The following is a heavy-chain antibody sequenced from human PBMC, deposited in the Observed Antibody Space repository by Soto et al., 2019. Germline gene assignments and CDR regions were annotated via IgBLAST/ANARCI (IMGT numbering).Heavy chain of an antibody. CDR2: INPSGGST. Sequence: GASVKVSCKASGYTFTSYYMHWVLQAPGQGLEWMGIINPSGGSTSYAQKFQGRVTMTRDTSTSTVYMELSSLRSEDTAVYYCARIGVDTAMPRAFDYWGQGTLVTVSS. V-gene: IGHV1-46*01. J-gene: IGHJ4*02. CDR1: GYTFTSYY. CDR3: ARIGVDTAMPRAFDY. D-gene: IGHD5-18*01.